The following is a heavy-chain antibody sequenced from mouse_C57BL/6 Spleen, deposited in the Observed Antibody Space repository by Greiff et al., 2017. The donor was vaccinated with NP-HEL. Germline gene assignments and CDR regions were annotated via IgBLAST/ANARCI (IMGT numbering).Heavy chain of an antibody. CDR2: SRNKANDYTT. CDR1: GFTFSDFN. V-gene: IGHV7-1*01. Sequence: EVQVVESGGGLVQSGRSLRLSCATSGFTFSDFNMEWVRQAPGKGLEWIAASRNKANDYTTEYSASVKGRFIVSRDTSQSILYLQMNALRAEDTAIYYCARDDMDYWGQGTSVTVSS. J-gene: IGHJ4*01. CDR3: ARDDMDY.